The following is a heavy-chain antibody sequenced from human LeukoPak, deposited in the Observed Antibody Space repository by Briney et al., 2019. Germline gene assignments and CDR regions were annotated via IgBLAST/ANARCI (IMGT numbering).Heavy chain of an antibody. J-gene: IGHJ6*03. D-gene: IGHD3-22*01. CDR1: GGSISSGDYY. V-gene: IGHV4-30-4*08. CDR2: IYYSGST. CDR3: ARGKDYDSSGYYPRYYYYYYMDV. Sequence: PSETLSLTCTVSGGSISSGDYYWSWIRQPPGKGLEWIGYIYYSGSTYYNPSLKSRVTISVDTSKHQFSLQLSSVAAADTAVYYCARGKDYDSSGYYPRYYYYYYMDVWGKGTTVTVSS.